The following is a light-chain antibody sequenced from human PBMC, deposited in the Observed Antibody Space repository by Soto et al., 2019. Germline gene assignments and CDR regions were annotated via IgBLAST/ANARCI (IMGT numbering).Light chain of an antibody. Sequence: EIVLTQSPLSLPVTPGEPASISCRSSQSLLSSKGYNYLHWYLQKPGQSPQLLIYLGSNRASGVPDRFSGSGSGTDFTLKISRVEADDVGVYYCMQVLENPLAFGQGTRLEI. V-gene: IGKV2-28*01. CDR2: LGS. CDR1: QSLLSSKGYNY. CDR3: MQVLENPLA. J-gene: IGKJ5*01.